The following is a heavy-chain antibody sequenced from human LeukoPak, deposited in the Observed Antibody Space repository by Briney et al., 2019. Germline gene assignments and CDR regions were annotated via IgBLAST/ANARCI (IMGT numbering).Heavy chain of an antibody. CDR1: VTSCGDCV. CDR3: ARLGYCSSTSGRNIDY. Sequence: PGRSMILCCTSCVTSCGDCVMRVRRQAPGEGQGWVGFIRSKGYGGTTEYAAYMKGRFTISRDDSKSIAYLEMNSLKTEDTAVYYCARLGYCSSTSGRNIDYWGQGTLVTVSS. J-gene: IGHJ4*02. CDR2: IRSKGYGGTT. D-gene: IGHD2-2*01. V-gene: IGHV3-49*03.